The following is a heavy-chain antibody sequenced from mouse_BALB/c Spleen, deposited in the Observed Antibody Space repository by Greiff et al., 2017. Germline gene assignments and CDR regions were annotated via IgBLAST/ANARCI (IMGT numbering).Heavy chain of an antibody. J-gene: IGHJ4*01. D-gene: IGHD1-1*01. V-gene: IGHV1-14*01. Sequence: QLQESGPELVKPGASVKMSCKASGYTFTSYVMHWVKQKPGQGLEWIGYINPYNDGTKYNEKFKGKATLTSDKSSSTAYMELSSLTSEDSAVYYCAIYYGSSYSYYAMDYWGQGTSVTVSS. CDR3: AIYYGSSYSYYAMDY. CDR2: INPYNDGT. CDR1: GYTFTSYV.